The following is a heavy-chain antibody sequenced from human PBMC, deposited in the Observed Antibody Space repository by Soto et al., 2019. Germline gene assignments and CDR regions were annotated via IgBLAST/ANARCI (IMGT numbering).Heavy chain of an antibody. J-gene: IGHJ5*02. V-gene: IGHV4-34*01. D-gene: IGHD3-3*01. CDR1: GGSFSGYY. CDR3: ASRITIFGVVIEEVP. CDR2: INHSGST. Sequence: QVQLQQWGAGLLKPSETLSLTCAVYGGSFSGYYWSWIRQPPGKGLEWIGEINHSGSTNYNPSLTGQVTLSVDPSQNQFSLKLGSVTAADTGVYYLASRITIFGVVIEEVPWGQGTLVTVSS.